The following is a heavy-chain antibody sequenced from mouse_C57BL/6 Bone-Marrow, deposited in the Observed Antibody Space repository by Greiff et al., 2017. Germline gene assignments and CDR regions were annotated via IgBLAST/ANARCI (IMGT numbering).Heavy chain of an antibody. CDR2: IYPSNGVS. D-gene: IGHD4-1*01. CDR1: GYSFTGYY. J-gene: IGHJ2*01. Sequence: EVHLVESGPELVKPGASVKISCKASGYSFTGYYMHWVKQSHGHILDWIGYIYPSNGVSSYNQKFKGKATLTVDKSSSTAYMELRSLTSEDSAVYYCARWVGLDYWGQGTTLTVSS. V-gene: IGHV1-31*01. CDR3: ARWVGLDY.